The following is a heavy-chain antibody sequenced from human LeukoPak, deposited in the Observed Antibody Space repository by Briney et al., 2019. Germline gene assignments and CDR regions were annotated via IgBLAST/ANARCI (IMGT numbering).Heavy chain of an antibody. D-gene: IGHD2-21*01. J-gene: IGHJ4*02. Sequence: ASVKVSCKASGYTFTSYGISWVRQAPGQGVEWMGWISAYNGNTNYAQKLQGRVTMTTDTSTSTAYMELRSLRSDDTAVYYCARAALEYCGGDCLDYWGQGTLVTVPS. CDR3: ARAALEYCGGDCLDY. V-gene: IGHV1-18*01. CDR1: GYTFTSYG. CDR2: ISAYNGNT.